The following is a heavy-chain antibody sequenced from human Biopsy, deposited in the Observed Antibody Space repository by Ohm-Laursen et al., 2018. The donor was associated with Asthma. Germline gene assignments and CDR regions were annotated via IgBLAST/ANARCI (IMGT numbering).Heavy chain of an antibody. V-gene: IGHV3-21*01. CDR2: ISSSSSYI. J-gene: IGHJ4*02. D-gene: IGHD2-2*01. Sequence: SLRLSCVAFGFTFSSYSMNWVRQAPGKGLEWVSSISSSSSYIYYADSVKGRFTISRDNAKNSLYLQMNSLRAEDTAVYYCARDGTDMNEAMPKDYWGQGTLVTVSS. CDR3: ARDGTDMNEAMPKDY. CDR1: GFTFSSYS.